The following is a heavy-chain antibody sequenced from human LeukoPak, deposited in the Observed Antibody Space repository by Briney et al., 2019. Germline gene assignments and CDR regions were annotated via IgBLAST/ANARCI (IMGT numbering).Heavy chain of an antibody. J-gene: IGHJ4*02. CDR3: ARESGHYYDSSGSIDY. Sequence: PSQTLSLTCTVSGGSISSGSYYWSWIRQPAGKGLEWIGRTYTSGSTNYNPSLKSRVTISVDTSKNQFSLKLSSVTAADTAVYYCARESGHYYDSSGSIDYWGQGTLVTVSS. CDR2: TYTSGST. V-gene: IGHV4-61*02. D-gene: IGHD3-22*01. CDR1: GGSISSGSYY.